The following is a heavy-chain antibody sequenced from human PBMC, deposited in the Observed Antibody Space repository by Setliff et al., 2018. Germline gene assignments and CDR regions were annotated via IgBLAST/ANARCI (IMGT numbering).Heavy chain of an antibody. V-gene: IGHV4-38-2*01. J-gene: IGHJ2*01. CDR1: DFPVSGVYY. CDR2: VYYRGST. CDR3: ARTSTGRYFDV. D-gene: IGHD2-8*02. Sequence: SETLSLTCAVFDFPVSGVYYWGWIRQPPGEGLEWIANVYYRGSTHYNPSLESRVTMSFDTSKNQFSLKLSSVTAADTAVYYCARTSTGRYFDVWGRGTLVTVSS.